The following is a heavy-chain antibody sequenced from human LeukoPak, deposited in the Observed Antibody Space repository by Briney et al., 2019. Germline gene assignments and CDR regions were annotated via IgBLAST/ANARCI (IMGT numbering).Heavy chain of an antibody. CDR3: ASEKNYGDKYFDS. J-gene: IGHJ4*02. Sequence: ASVKVSCKASGDTFNIHYFDWIRQAPGQGLEWMGIINRVDGIRGNAQTFQGRLMLTKDTSTSTAYMELSSLRSEDTAIYYCASEKNYGDKYFDSWGQGTVVTVSS. V-gene: IGHV1-46*02. CDR2: INRVDGIR. D-gene: IGHD4-17*01. CDR1: GDTFNIHY.